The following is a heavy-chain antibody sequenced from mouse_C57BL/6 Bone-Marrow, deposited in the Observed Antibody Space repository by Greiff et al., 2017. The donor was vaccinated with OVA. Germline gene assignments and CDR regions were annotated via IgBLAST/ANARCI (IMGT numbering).Heavy chain of an antibody. CDR1: GYTFTSYG. D-gene: IGHD1-1*01. Sequence: VQLQQSGAELARPGASVKLSCKASGYTFTSYGISWVKQRTGQGLEWIGEIYPRSGNTYYNEKFKGKATLTADKSSSTAYMELRSLTSEDAAVYFCASLGWDYGGCDYWGQGTTLTVSS. J-gene: IGHJ2*01. CDR3: ASLGWDYGGCDY. V-gene: IGHV1-81*01. CDR2: IYPRSGNT.